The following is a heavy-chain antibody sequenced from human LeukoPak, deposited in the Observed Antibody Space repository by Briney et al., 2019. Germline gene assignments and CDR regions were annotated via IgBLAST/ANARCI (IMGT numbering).Heavy chain of an antibody. Sequence: VGTLRLSCAASGFTFSEYYMSWMRQAPGEGLEWVSYICSSGSTIYYARPAKGRFTISRDNAKNSLYLQMNSLRAEDTAVYYCARTRRGGYSYYYYYYGMDVWGQGATVTVSS. CDR2: ICSSGSTI. V-gene: IGHV3-11*01. D-gene: IGHD5-18*01. CDR3: ARTRRGGYSYYYYYYGMDV. J-gene: IGHJ6*02. CDR1: GFTFSEYY.